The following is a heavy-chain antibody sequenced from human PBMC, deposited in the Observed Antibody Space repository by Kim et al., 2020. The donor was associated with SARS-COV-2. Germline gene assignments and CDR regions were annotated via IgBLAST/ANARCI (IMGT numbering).Heavy chain of an antibody. D-gene: IGHD2-15*01. Sequence: ASVKVSCKASGYTFTNYAVVWVRQAPGQGLEWMGWSNTNTGNPTYAQGFTGRFVFSLDTSVNTAYLQISSLKAEDTAVYYCARGGYCSGGYCYSQGVDYWGQGTLVTVSS. CDR3: ARGGYCSGGYCYSQGVDY. CDR1: GYTFTNYA. V-gene: IGHV7-4-1*02. CDR2: SNTNTGNP. J-gene: IGHJ4*02.